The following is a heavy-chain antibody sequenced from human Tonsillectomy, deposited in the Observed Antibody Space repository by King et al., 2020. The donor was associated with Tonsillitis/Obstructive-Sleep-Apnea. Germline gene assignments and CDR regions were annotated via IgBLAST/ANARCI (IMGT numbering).Heavy chain of an antibody. D-gene: IGHD6-13*01. CDR2: INHSGST. CDR3: ARYPSSSYYYYGMDV. J-gene: IGHJ6*02. Sequence: VQLPQWGAGLLKPSETLSLTCAVYGGSFSGYYWSWIRQPPGKGLEWIGEINHSGSTNYNPSLKSRVTISVDTSKNQFSLKLSSVTAADTAVYYCARYPSSSYYYYGMDVWGQGTTVTVSS. CDR1: GGSFSGYY. V-gene: IGHV4-34*01.